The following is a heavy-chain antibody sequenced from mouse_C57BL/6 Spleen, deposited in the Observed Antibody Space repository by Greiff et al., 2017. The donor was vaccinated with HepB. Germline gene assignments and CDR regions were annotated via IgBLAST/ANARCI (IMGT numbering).Heavy chain of an antibody. CDR3: ARWGYYGSSYDFDY. D-gene: IGHD1-1*01. CDR1: GYAFSSYW. J-gene: IGHJ2*01. Sequence: VKLQESGAELVKPGASVKISCKASGYAFSSYWMNWVKQRPGKGLEWIGQIYPGDGDTNYNGKFKGKATLTADKSSSTAYMQLSSLTSEDSAVYFCARWGYYGSSYDFDYWGQGTTLTVSS. V-gene: IGHV1-80*01. CDR2: IYPGDGDT.